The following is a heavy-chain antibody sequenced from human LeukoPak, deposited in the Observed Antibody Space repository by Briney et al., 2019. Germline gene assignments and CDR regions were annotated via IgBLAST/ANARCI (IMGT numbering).Heavy chain of an antibody. CDR3: ARDRRKRWLQSGAFDI. D-gene: IGHD5-24*01. CDR1: GGSISSHY. V-gene: IGHV4-59*11. CDR2: IYDSGST. Sequence: SETLSLTCTVSGGSISSHYWSWIRQPPGKGLDWIGYIYDSGSTAYNPSLKSRVTISVDTSKNQFSLQLISVTAADTAVYYCARDRRKRWLQSGAFDIWGQGTMVTVSS. J-gene: IGHJ3*02.